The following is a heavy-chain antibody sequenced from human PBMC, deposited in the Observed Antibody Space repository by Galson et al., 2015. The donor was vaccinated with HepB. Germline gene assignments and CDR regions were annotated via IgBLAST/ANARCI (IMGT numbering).Heavy chain of an antibody. J-gene: IGHJ6*02. CDR2: IDPSDSYT. CDR1: GYSFTSYW. CDR3: ASIGVGDYGSGSYRVRYYGMDV. V-gene: IGHV5-10-1*01. Sequence: QSGAEVKKPGESLRISCKGSGYSFTSYWISWVRQMPGKGLEWMGRIDPSDSYTNYSPSFQGHVTISADKSISTAYLQWSSLKASDTAMYYCASIGVGDYGSGSYRVRYYGMDVWGQGTTVTVSS. D-gene: IGHD3-10*01.